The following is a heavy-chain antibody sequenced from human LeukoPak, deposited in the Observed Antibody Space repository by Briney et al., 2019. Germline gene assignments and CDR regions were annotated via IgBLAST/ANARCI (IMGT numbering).Heavy chain of an antibody. Sequence: GGSLRLSCAASGFTFSNYYMSWIRQAPGKGLEWVSYISSSAITTYYADAVKGRFTISRDNTKKSLYLQMDSLRAEDTAVYYXXXXXNWNYPYYFDSWGQGTLVIVSS. CDR1: GFTFSNYY. CDR2: ISSSAITT. J-gene: IGHJ4*02. CDR3: XXXXNWNYPYYFDS. D-gene: IGHD1-7*01. V-gene: IGHV3-11*01.